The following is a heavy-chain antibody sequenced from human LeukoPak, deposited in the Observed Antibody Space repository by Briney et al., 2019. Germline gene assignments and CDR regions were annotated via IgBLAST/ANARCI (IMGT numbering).Heavy chain of an antibody. CDR1: GGSISSYY. D-gene: IGHD1-26*01. V-gene: IGHV4-59*08. Sequence: SETLSLTCTVSGGSISSYYWRWIWQPPGKGLEWMGYIYYSGSTNYNPSLRSRVTISVDTSKNQFSLKLSSVAAADTAVYYCARIKWELPGGFDYWGQGTLVTVSS. J-gene: IGHJ4*02. CDR2: IYYSGST. CDR3: ARIKWELPGGFDY.